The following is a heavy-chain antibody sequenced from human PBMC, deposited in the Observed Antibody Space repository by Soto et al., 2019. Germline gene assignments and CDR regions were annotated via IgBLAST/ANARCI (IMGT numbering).Heavy chain of an antibody. Sequence: QITLKESGPALVKPTQTLTLTCTFSGFSLSTSGVGVGWIRQPPGKALEWLALIYWDDDKRYSPSLKSRLTITKDTSKNQVVLTMTNMDPVNTATYYCAHSEEGYGYGLRDYYGMDVWGQGTTVTVSS. V-gene: IGHV2-5*02. CDR3: AHSEEGYGYGLRDYYGMDV. D-gene: IGHD5-18*01. CDR1: GFSLSTSGVG. CDR2: IYWDDDK. J-gene: IGHJ6*02.